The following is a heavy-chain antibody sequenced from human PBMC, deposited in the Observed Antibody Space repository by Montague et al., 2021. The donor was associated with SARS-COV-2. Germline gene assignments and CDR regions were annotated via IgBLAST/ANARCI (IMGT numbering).Heavy chain of an antibody. J-gene: IGHJ4*02. CDR1: GGSISGFY. V-gene: IGHV4-4*07. Sequence: SETLSLTCAVSGGSISGFYWSWIRQSPGKGLEWIGWMHSSENTDYNPPLRSRGTLSLDTSKSQLSLKMTSVTAADTAVYYCARGRQHINMVVVVVTGGEYYFDFWGQGTLVAVSS. CDR3: ARGRQHINMVVVVVTGGEYYFDF. D-gene: IGHD3-22*01. CDR2: MHSSENT.